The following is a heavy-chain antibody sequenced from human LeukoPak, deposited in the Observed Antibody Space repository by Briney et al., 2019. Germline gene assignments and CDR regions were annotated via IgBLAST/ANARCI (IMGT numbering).Heavy chain of an antibody. CDR3: ARDLGYCSGGSCYGDY. D-gene: IGHD2-15*01. CDR1: GYTFTGYY. V-gene: IGHV1-2*06. J-gene: IGHJ4*02. Sequence: ASVKVSCKASGYTFTGYYMHWVRQAPGQGLEWMGRINPNSGGTNYAQKFQGRVTMTRDTSISTAYMELSRLRSEDTAVYYCARDLGYCSGGSCYGDYWGQGTLVTVSS. CDR2: INPNSGGT.